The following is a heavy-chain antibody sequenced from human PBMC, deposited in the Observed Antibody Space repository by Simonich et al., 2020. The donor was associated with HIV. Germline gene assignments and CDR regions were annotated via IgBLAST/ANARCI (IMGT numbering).Heavy chain of an antibody. CDR2: IDHSGIT. D-gene: IGHD1-26*01. V-gene: IGHV4-38-2*01. J-gene: IGHJ4*02. CDR3: ARVGRGAEFDY. CDR1: GYSISSGYY. Sequence: QVQLQESGPGLVKPSATLSLTCAVSGYSISSGYYWGWIRQPPGKGLEWIGSIDHSGITYYSPSLKGRVTISVDTSKNHFSLKLTSVTAADTAVYYCARVGRGAEFDYWGQGTLVTVSS.